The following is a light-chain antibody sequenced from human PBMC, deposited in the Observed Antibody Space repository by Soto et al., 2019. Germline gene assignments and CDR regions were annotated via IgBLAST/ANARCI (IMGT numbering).Light chain of an antibody. Sequence: DIQMTQSPSSLSASLGDRVTITFLPSQSISSYLNWYQQKPGKAPKLLIYAASSLQSGVPSRFSGSGSGTEFTLTISGLQPEDFATYYCLQHYYYPPWTFGQGTKVDI. J-gene: IGKJ1*01. CDR3: LQHYYYPPWT. CDR2: AAS. V-gene: IGKV1-17*01. CDR1: QSISSY.